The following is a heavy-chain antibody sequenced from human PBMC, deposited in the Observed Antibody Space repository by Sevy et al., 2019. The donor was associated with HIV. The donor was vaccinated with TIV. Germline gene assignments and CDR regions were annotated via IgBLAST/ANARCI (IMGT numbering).Heavy chain of an antibody. CDR2: VSGSGDST. D-gene: IGHD1-26*01. CDR3: AKGAFSSGNIVGASKIDY. CDR1: GFMFSNYA. J-gene: IGHJ4*02. V-gene: IGHV3-23*01. Sequence: GGSLRLSCAASGFMFSNYAMSWVRQAPGKGLEWVSSVSGSGDSTYYTDSVKGRFTISRDNSKNILYLQMNSLRAEDTAVYYCAKGAFSSGNIVGASKIDYWGQGTLVTVSS.